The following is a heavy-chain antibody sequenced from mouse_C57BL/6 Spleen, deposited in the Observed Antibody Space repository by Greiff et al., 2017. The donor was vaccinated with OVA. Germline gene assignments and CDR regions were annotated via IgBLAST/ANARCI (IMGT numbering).Heavy chain of an antibody. CDR2: ISSGGSYT. CDR3: ARHQGNYFDY. J-gene: IGHJ2*01. Sequence: VHLVESGGDLVKPGGSLKLSCAASGFTFRSYGLSWVRQTPDKRLEWVATISSGGSYTYYPDSVTGRFTISRDNAKNTLYLQMSSLKSEDTAMYYCARHQGNYFDYWGQGTTLTVAS. V-gene: IGHV5-6*01. CDR1: GFTFRSYG.